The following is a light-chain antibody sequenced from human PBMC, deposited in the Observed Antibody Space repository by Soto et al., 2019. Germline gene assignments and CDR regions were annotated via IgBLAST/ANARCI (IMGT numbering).Light chain of an antibody. J-gene: IGLJ1*01. V-gene: IGLV2-8*01. CDR2: EVS. CDR3: SSYAGNNIHYV. CDR1: STDVGGYNY. Sequence: QSVLTQPPSASGSAGQSVTISCTGTSTDVGGYNYVSWYQQHPGKAPKLMIYEVSKRPSGVPDRFPGSKSGNTASLTVSGLQAEDEADYYCSSYAGNNIHYVFGTGTKLTVL.